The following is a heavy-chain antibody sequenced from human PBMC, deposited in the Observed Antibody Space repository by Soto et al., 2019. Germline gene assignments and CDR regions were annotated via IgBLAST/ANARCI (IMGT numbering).Heavy chain of an antibody. CDR3: ASPYSSGWYGRDAFDI. D-gene: IGHD6-19*01. Sequence: PGGSLRLSCAASGFTFDDYAMHWVPQAPGKGLEWVSGISWNSGSIGYADSVKGRFTISRDNAKNSLYLQMNSLRAEDTALYYCASPYSSGWYGRDAFDIWGQGTMVTVSS. CDR2: ISWNSGSI. J-gene: IGHJ3*02. V-gene: IGHV3-9*01. CDR1: GFTFDDYA.